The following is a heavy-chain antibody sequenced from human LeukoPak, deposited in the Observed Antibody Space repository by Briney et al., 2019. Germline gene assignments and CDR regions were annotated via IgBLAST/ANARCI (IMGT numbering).Heavy chain of an antibody. J-gene: IGHJ5*02. V-gene: IGHV3-7*04. Sequence: GGSLRLSCAVSGFTFSSFWMSWVRQAPGKGLEWVANIKQDGSEKYYVDSVKGRFTISRDNAKNSLYLQMNSLRAEDTAVYYCARGAGSSWFYHWGQGTLVTVSS. CDR3: ARGAGSSWFYH. CDR2: IKQDGSEK. CDR1: GFTFSSFW. D-gene: IGHD4/OR15-4a*01.